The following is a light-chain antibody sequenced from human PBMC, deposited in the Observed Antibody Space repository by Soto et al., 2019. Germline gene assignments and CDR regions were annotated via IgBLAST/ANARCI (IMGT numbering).Light chain of an antibody. Sequence: QSVLTRSPSVSAAPGQKVTISCSGSSSNIGNNYVSWYQQLPGTAPKLLIYDNNKRPSGIPDRFSGSKSGTSGTLEITGLQTGDEADYYCATWDGSLPGEVFGGGTQLTVL. CDR3: ATWDGSLPGEV. V-gene: IGLV1-51*01. CDR2: DNN. J-gene: IGLJ2*01. CDR1: SSNIGNNY.